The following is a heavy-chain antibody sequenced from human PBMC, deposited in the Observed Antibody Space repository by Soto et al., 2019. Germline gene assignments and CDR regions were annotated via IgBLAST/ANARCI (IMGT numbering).Heavy chain of an antibody. CDR3: ARDSDFDSSGRFDY. J-gene: IGHJ4*02. CDR2: ITSGSSYK. V-gene: IGHV3-21*06. Sequence: AGXSQRLSSAASGFAFGSSSMNWVRQAPGKGLEWVSSITSGSSYKYYEDSVEGRFTISRDNANNTLFLQMNSLRADDTAIYYCARDSDFDSSGRFDYWGQGTPVTVSS. CDR1: GFAFGSSS. D-gene: IGHD3-22*01.